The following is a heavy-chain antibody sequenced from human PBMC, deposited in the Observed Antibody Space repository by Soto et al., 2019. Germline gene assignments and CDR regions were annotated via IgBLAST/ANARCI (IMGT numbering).Heavy chain of an antibody. D-gene: IGHD3-16*01. CDR3: ARDGVPRQFDY. CDR1: GFTFSSYW. CDR2: IKQDGSEK. Sequence: GGSLSLSCAASGFTFSSYWMSWVRQAPGKGLEWVANIKQDGSEKYYVDSVKGRFTISRDNAKNSLYLQMNSLRAEDTAVYYCARDGVPRQFDYWGQGTLVTVSS. V-gene: IGHV3-7*01. J-gene: IGHJ4*02.